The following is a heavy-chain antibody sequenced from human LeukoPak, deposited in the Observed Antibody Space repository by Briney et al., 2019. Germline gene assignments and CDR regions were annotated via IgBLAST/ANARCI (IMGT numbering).Heavy chain of an antibody. V-gene: IGHV1-2*02. J-gene: IGHJ6*02. CDR2: INPNSGGT. CDR3: ARAPNTAGYVYAMDV. CDR1: GYNFYGYF. D-gene: IGHD5-12*01. Sequence: ASVKVSCKASGYNFYGYFIHWVRQAPGLGLEWMGWINPNSGGTNYAQQFQGRVTMTRDTSSSIVYMELSSLGSDDTAMYYCARAPNTAGYVYAMDVWGQGTTVTVSS.